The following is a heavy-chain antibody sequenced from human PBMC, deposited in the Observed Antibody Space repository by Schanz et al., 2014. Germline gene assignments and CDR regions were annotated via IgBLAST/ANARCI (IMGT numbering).Heavy chain of an antibody. CDR2: ISYDGSKK. CDR1: GFTFSSYS. Sequence: VQLVESGGGLVQPGGSLRLSCTASGFTFSSYSMNWVRQAPGKGLEWVGVISYDGSKKSYADSVKGRFTISRDNSKNTLYLQMSSLRAEYTAACFCAKDAPYPFDLWGRGTLITVSS. CDR3: AKDAPYPFDL. V-gene: IGHV3-30*18. J-gene: IGHJ2*01.